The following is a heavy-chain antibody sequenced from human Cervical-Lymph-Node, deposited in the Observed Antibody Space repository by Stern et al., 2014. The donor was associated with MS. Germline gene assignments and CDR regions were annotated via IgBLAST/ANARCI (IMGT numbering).Heavy chain of an antibody. Sequence: VQLVQSGGGVIQPGTSLRLSCAASGFAFSRHGMHWVRQVPGQGLEWVAGIWVGGTNEKDEDSVKGLFTISRDNSNNSVDLQMNNLRVEDTAIYYCATEKGAWSGDDCHVTFDTWGQGTMVTVSS. CDR3: ATEKGAWSGDDCHVTFDT. D-gene: IGHD2-21*02. CDR2: IWVGGTNE. V-gene: IGHV3-33*03. J-gene: IGHJ4*02. CDR1: GFAFSRHG.